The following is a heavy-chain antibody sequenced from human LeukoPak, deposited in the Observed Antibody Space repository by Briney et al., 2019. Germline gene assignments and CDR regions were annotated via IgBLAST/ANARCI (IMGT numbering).Heavy chain of an antibody. Sequence: SETLSLTCTVSGGSISSYYWSWIRQPPGKGLEWIGYIYYSGSTNYNPSLKSRVTISVDTSKNQFSLKLSSVTAADTAVYYCARDQARGGWLRSEAFDIWGQGTMVTVSS. CDR2: IYYSGST. D-gene: IGHD5-12*01. V-gene: IGHV4-59*01. CDR3: ARDQARGGWLRSEAFDI. J-gene: IGHJ3*02. CDR1: GGSISSYY.